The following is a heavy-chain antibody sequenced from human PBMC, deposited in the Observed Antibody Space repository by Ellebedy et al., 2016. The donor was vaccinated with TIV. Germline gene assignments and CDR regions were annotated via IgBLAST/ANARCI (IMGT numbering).Heavy chain of an antibody. CDR3: AREGQGDTAWDY. CDR2: ISYSGST. D-gene: IGHD2-21*01. V-gene: IGHV4-59*01. J-gene: IGHJ4*02. Sequence: MPSETLSLTCTVSGGSISSYYWSWIRQPPGKGLEWIGYISYSGSTNYNPSLKSRVTISVDTSKNQFSLKLSSVTAADTAVYYCAREGQGDTAWDYWGQGTLVTVSS. CDR1: GGSISSYY.